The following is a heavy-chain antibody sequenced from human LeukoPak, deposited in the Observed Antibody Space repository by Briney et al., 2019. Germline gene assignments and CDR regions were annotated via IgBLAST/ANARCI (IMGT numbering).Heavy chain of an antibody. V-gene: IGHV1-18*01. CDR3: ARDLFYDSSGWVGYY. CDR2: ISGKSGDT. Sequence: ASVKVSCKASGYTFTSYGISWVRQAPGQGLEWMGWISGKSGDTKYAQKVQGRVTMTTDPSTSTAYMELRSLRSDDTAVYYCARDLFYDSSGWVGYYWGQGTLVTVSS. J-gene: IGHJ4*02. D-gene: IGHD3-22*01. CDR1: GYTFTSYG.